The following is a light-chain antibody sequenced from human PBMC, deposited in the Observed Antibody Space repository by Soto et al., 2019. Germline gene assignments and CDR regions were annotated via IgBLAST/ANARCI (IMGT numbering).Light chain of an antibody. J-gene: IGKJ4*01. CDR3: QKRSNWPPT. Sequence: EVALTQSPATLSLSPGERATLSCRASQSISSYLAWYQQRPGQAPRLLIFDTSNRATGIPARFSGSGSGTDFTPTISSLEPEDFAVYYCQKRSNWPPTFGGGTKVEIK. V-gene: IGKV3-11*01. CDR2: DTS. CDR1: QSISSY.